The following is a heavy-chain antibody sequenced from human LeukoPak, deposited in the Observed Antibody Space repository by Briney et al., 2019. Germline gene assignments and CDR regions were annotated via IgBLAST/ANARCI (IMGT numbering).Heavy chain of an antibody. J-gene: IGHJ4*02. D-gene: IGHD4-11*01. V-gene: IGHV3-30*03. CDR1: GFTFSSYG. CDR2: ISYDGSNK. Sequence: PGGSLRLSCAASGFTFSSYGMHWVRQAPGKGLEWVAVISYDGSNKYYADSVKGRFTISRDNSKNTLYLQMNSLRAEDTAVYYCARHGGTRVTLVEVYYFDYWGQGTLVTVSS. CDR3: ARHGGTRVTLVEVYYFDY.